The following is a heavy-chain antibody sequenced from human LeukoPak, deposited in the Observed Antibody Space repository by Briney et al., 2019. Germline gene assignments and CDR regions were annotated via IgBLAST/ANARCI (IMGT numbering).Heavy chain of an antibody. V-gene: IGHV3-66*01. CDR3: ARWEYSSSFFDY. CDR1: GFTVSSNY. CDR2: IYSGGST. D-gene: IGHD6-6*01. Sequence: PGGSLRLSCAASGFTVSSNYMSWVRQAPGKGLEGVSVIYSGGSTYYADSVKGRFTIPRDNSKNTLYLQMNSLRAEDTAVYYCARWEYSSSFFDYWGQGTLVTVSS. J-gene: IGHJ4*02.